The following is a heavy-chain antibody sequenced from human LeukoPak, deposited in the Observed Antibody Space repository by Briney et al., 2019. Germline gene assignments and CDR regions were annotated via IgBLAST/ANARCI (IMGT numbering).Heavy chain of an antibody. V-gene: IGHV3-20*04. CDR1: GFTFSNHW. J-gene: IGHJ4*02. CDR2: INWNGDSR. D-gene: IGHD6-13*01. Sequence: GGSLRLSCAASGFTFSNHWMTWVRQAPGKGLEWVSDINWNGDSRGYAHSVRGRFTIYRDNSKNSLYLQMNSLRAEDTAVYYCARGIGSSNWPLALWGQGTLVTVSS. CDR3: ARGIGSSNWPLAL.